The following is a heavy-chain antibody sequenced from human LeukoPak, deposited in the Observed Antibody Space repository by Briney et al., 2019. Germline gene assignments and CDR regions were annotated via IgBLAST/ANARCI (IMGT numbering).Heavy chain of an antibody. Sequence: GGTLSLSCAASGVTFSNAWMSWVRQAPGKGLEWVGRIKSKTDGGATHYAAPVKGRSTISRDDSKNTLYLQMNSLKTEDTDVYYCTTEAYYYDSGAIKYFDYWGQGTLVTVSS. CDR3: TTEAYYYDSGAIKYFDY. J-gene: IGHJ4*02. D-gene: IGHD3-22*01. V-gene: IGHV3-15*01. CDR1: GVTFSNAW. CDR2: IKSKTDGGAT.